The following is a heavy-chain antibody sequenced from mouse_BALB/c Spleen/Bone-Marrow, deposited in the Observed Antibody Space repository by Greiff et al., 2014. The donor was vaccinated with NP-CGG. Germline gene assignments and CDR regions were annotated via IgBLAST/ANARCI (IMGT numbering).Heavy chain of an antibody. J-gene: IGHJ2*01. CDR2: ISSGSSTI. CDR1: GFTFSSFG. V-gene: IGHV5-17*02. D-gene: IGHD1-1*01. Sequence: EVKLEESGGGLVQPGGSRKLSCAASGFTFSSFGMHWVRQAPEKGLEWVAYISSGSSTIYYADTVRGRLTISRDNPKNTLFLQMTSLRSEDTAMYYCARLRRYYGYFDYWGQGTTLTVSS. CDR3: ARLRRYYGYFDY.